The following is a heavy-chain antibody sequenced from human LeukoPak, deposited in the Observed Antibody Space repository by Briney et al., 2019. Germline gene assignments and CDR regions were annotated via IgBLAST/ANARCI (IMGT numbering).Heavy chain of an antibody. Sequence: VGSLRLSCAASGFTFCRYGMSCVRQAPGKGRECVANIKQDGSEKYYVDSVKGRFTISRDNAKNSLYLQMNSLRDEDTSVYYCARYDYGDLDYWGQGTLVTVSS. V-gene: IGHV3-7*01. CDR1: GFTFCRYG. J-gene: IGHJ4*02. D-gene: IGHD4-17*01. CDR2: IKQDGSEK. CDR3: ARYDYGDLDY.